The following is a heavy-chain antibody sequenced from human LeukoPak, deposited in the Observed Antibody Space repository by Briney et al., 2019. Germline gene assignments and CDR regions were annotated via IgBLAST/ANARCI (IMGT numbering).Heavy chain of an antibody. V-gene: IGHV4-59*12. CDR3: ARFRGVGKLNAFDI. CDR2: IYYSGST. J-gene: IGHJ3*02. Sequence: SETLSFTCTDSGVAISSYYWSLIRQPPGNGLDLIGYIYYSGSTNYNPSLKSRVTISVDKSKNQFSLKLSSVTAADTAVYYCARFRGVGKLNAFDIWGQGTMVTVSS. CDR1: GVAISSYY. D-gene: IGHD1-26*01.